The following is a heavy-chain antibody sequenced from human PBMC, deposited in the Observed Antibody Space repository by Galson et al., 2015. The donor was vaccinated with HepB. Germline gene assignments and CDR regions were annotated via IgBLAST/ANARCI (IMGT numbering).Heavy chain of an antibody. CDR3: ARGMTMVRGVHYYYYYGMDV. D-gene: IGHD3-10*01. Sequence: SVKVSCKASGYTFTSNYIHWVRQAPGQGLEWMGIINPSGYSARSAQKFQGRVTLTRDTSTSTVYMELSSLRSEDTAVYYCARGMTMVRGVHYYYYYGMDVWGQGTTVTVSS. CDR1: GYTFTSNY. V-gene: IGHV1-46*01. CDR2: INPSGYSA. J-gene: IGHJ6*02.